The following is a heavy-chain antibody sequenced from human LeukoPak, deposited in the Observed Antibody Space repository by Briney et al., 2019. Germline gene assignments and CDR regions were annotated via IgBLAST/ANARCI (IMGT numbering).Heavy chain of an antibody. Sequence: PVGALRLSCSASVFTFSSYGMHWVRQAPGKGLEWVSAISGSGGSTYYADSVKGRFTISRDNSKNTLYLQMTSLRAEDTAVYYCAKDSIVLMVYAFDYWGQGTLVTVSS. CDR3: AKDSIVLMVYAFDY. J-gene: IGHJ4*02. V-gene: IGHV3-23*01. CDR2: ISGSGGST. CDR1: VFTFSSYG. D-gene: IGHD2-8*01.